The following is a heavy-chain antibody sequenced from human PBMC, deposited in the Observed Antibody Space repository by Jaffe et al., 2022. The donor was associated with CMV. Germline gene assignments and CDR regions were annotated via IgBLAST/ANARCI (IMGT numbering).Heavy chain of an antibody. D-gene: IGHD2-15*01. J-gene: IGHJ4*02. CDR1: GFIVSNNY. Sequence: EVQLVESGGGLIQPGGSLRLSCVASGFIVSNNYMGWVRQAPGKGLDWVSLIYTGGTTYYADSVKGRFTISRDSSKNTLYLQMNRLRAEDTAVYYCAGSDCSGGSCPLDYWGQGTLVTVSS. CDR3: AGSDCSGGSCPLDY. V-gene: IGHV3-53*02. CDR2: IYTGGTT.